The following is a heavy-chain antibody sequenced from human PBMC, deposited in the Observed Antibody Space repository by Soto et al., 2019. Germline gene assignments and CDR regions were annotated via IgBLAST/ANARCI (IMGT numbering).Heavy chain of an antibody. V-gene: IGHV4-39*01. CDR2: IYYRGNA. Sequence: QLQLQESGPGLVKPSETLSLTCSVSDDSINSDKYYWGWIRQPPGKGLEWIGSIYYRGNAYYNPSLQTRVTISLAKSMSQFSLKLNSVTAADSAVYFCARLEGLATISYYFDFWGPGALVTVSS. CDR1: DDSINSDKYY. CDR3: ARLEGLATISYYFDF. J-gene: IGHJ4*02. D-gene: IGHD6-19*01.